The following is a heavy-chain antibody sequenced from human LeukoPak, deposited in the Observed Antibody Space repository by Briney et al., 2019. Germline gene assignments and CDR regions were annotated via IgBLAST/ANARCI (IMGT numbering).Heavy chain of an antibody. CDR2: ISYDGSNK. V-gene: IGHV3-30*01. D-gene: IGHD2-21*02. Sequence: GRSLRLSCAASGFTFSSYAMHWVRQAPGKGLEWVAVISYDGSNKYYADSVKGRFTISRDNSKNTLYLQMNSLRAEDTAVYYCARDLTRGAYYFDYWGQGTLVTVSS. CDR1: GFTFSSYA. J-gene: IGHJ4*02. CDR3: ARDLTRGAYYFDY.